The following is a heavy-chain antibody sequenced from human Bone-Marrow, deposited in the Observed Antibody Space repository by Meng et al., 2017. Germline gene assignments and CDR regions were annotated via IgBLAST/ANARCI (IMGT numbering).Heavy chain of an antibody. CDR3: ASYSGSYFLDYFDY. D-gene: IGHD1-26*01. J-gene: IGHJ4*02. CDR1: GGTFSSYT. CDR2: IIPILGIA. Sequence: SVKVSCNASGGTFSSYTISWVRQAPGQGLEWMGRIIPILGIANYAQKFQGRVTITADKSTSTAYMELSSLRSEDTAVYYCASYSGSYFLDYFDYWGQGTLVTVSS. V-gene: IGHV1-69*02.